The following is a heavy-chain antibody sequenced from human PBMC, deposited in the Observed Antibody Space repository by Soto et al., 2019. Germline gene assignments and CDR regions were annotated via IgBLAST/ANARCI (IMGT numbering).Heavy chain of an antibody. D-gene: IGHD1-26*01. Sequence: SLRLSCAASGLSFSSCVVNLVRQAQGKGLEWVSYISSSGTTVHYADSVKGRFTISRDNAKNPFYLQMNSLRAEDTAIYYCGRDESRSYSLDYWGQGTLVTVSS. CDR1: GLSFSSCV. CDR2: ISSSGTTV. V-gene: IGHV3-48*03. J-gene: IGHJ4*02. CDR3: GRDESRSYSLDY.